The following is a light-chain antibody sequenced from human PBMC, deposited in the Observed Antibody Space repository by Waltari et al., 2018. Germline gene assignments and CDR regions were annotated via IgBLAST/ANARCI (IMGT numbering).Light chain of an antibody. V-gene: IGKV3-11*01. CDR1: HSINNY. CDR2: SAS. Sequence: DIVLTQSPATRSLSLGERATLSCRASHSINNYLAWYQQKPGQAPRLLIYSASNRATGIPARFSGSGSGTDFFLTISSLDPEDFAVYYCQQRSSWPRTFGQGTRVEIK. CDR3: QQRSSWPRT. J-gene: IGKJ1*01.